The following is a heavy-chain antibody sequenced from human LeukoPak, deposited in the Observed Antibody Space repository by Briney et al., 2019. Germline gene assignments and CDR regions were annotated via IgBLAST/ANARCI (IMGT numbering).Heavy chain of an antibody. J-gene: IGHJ3*02. CDR2: TYYSGST. D-gene: IGHD5-12*01. V-gene: IGHV4-30-4*08. Sequence: SQTLSLTCTVSGGSISSGDYYWSWIRQPPGKGLEWIGYTYYSGSTYYNPSLKSRVTISVDTSKNQFSLKLSSVTAADTAVYYCARFAGYSGYGDAFDIWGQGTMVTVSS. CDR3: ARFAGYSGYGDAFDI. CDR1: GGSISSGDYY.